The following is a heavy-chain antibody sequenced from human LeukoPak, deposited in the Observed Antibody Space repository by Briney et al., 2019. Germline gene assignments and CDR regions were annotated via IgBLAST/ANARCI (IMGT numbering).Heavy chain of an antibody. Sequence: GSSVTVSCKASGGTFSSYAISWVRQAPGQGLEWMGGIIPIFGTANYAQKFQGRVTITADESTSTAYMELSSLRSEDTAVYYCARDRGIQLKRIDDAFDIWGQGTMVTVSS. CDR3: ARDRGIQLKRIDDAFDI. CDR2: IIPIFGTA. CDR1: GGTFSSYA. D-gene: IGHD5-18*01. V-gene: IGHV1-69*01. J-gene: IGHJ3*02.